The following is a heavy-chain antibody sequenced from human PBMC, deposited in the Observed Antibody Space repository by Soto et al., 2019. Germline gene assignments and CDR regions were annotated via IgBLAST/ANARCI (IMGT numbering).Heavy chain of an antibody. Sequence: GGSLRLSCAASGFTFDDYAMHWVRQAPGKGLEWVSGISWNSGSIGYADSVKGRFTISRDNAKNTHFLQMNSLRVDDTAVYYCVKDKDRGGDNYPPFDYWGQGALVTVSS. V-gene: IGHV3-9*01. CDR1: GFTFDDYA. J-gene: IGHJ4*02. CDR3: VKDKDRGGDNYPPFDY. CDR2: ISWNSGSI. D-gene: IGHD4-17*01.